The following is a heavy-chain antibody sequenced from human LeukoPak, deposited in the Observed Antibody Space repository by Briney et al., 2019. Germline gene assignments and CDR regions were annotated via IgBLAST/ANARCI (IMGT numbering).Heavy chain of an antibody. CDR2: IYSGGTT. CDR3: AKASQIAEEGWFDP. CDR1: GFTVSSNY. J-gene: IGHJ5*02. D-gene: IGHD6-13*01. V-gene: IGHV3-53*01. Sequence: GGSLRLSCAASGFTVSSNYMNWVRQAPGKGLEGVSVIYSGGTTYYADSVKGRFAISRDNSKNTLYLQMNSLRAEDTAVYYCAKASQIAEEGWFDPWGQGTLVTVSS.